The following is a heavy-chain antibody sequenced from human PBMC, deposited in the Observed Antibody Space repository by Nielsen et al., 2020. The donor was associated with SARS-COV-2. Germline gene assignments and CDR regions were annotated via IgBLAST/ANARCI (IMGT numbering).Heavy chain of an antibody. CDR1: GLTFSIYS. CDR3: ARRNILDY. Sequence: GGSLRLSCAASGLTFSIYSMMWVRQAPGKGLEWVSHISSSGSYIYYADSVKGRFTISRDNAKNIVYLQMNSLRVEDTAVYYCARRNILDYWGQGTLVTVSS. CDR2: ISSSGSYI. D-gene: IGHD3-9*01. J-gene: IGHJ4*02. V-gene: IGHV3-21*01.